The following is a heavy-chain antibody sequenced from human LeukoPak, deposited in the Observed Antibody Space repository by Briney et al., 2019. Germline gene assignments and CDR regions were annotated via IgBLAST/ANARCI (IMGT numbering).Heavy chain of an antibody. CDR1: GFTVSSNY. CDR3: ARAVGVTAIHNAFDI. J-gene: IGHJ3*02. V-gene: IGHV3-66*02. D-gene: IGHD2-21*02. Sequence: PGGSLRLFCAASGFTVSSNYMSWVRQAPGKGLEWVSVIYSGGGTDYADSVKGRFTISRDNSKNTLYLQMNSLRAEDTAVYYCARAVGVTAIHNAFDIWGQGTMVTVSS. CDR2: IYSGGGT.